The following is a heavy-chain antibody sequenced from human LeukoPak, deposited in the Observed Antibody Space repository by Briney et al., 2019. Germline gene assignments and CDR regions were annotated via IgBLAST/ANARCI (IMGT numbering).Heavy chain of an antibody. Sequence: GASVKVSCKASGYTFTSYAMHWVRQAPGQRLEWMGWINAGNGNTKYSQKFQGRVTITRDTSASTAYIELSSLRSEDTAVYYCARLGLKSPRGFDYWGQGTLVTVSS. CDR1: GYTFTSYA. D-gene: IGHD3-10*01. CDR2: INAGNGNT. CDR3: ARLGLKSPRGFDY. J-gene: IGHJ4*02. V-gene: IGHV1-3*01.